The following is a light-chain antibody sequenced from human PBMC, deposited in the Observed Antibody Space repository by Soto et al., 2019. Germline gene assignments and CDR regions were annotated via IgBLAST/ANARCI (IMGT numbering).Light chain of an antibody. CDR1: QNVYNN. CDR2: DAS. V-gene: IGKV3-15*01. CDR3: QQVRNWPLT. J-gene: IGKJ4*01. Sequence: EIVMMQSPATLSVSTGEGATLSCKASQNVYNNVAWYQQRPGQPPRLLIYDASTRATGISARFSGSGYGTEFTLTISSLHSEDFGVHVCQQVRNWPLTFGGGPRVDTK.